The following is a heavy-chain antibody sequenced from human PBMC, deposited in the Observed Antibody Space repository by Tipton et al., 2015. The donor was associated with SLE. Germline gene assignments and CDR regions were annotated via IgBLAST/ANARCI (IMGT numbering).Heavy chain of an antibody. CDR3: ARDDGYNSGRGFDY. CDR1: GGSISSSAYT. D-gene: IGHD6-19*01. J-gene: IGHJ4*02. CDR2: IYYSGNT. Sequence: LRLSCAVSGGSISSSAYTWGWIRQPPGKGLEGIGSIYYSGNTYYNLSLKSRVTISGDTSKNQFSLKLTSVTATDTAVYYCARDDGYNSGRGFDYWGQGTLVTVSS. V-gene: IGHV4-39*02.